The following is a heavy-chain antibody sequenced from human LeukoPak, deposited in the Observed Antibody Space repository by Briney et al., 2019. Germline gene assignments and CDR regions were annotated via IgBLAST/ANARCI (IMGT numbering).Heavy chain of an antibody. CDR2: ISGSGGST. J-gene: IGHJ4*02. CDR3: AKGDCSSTSCYFDFDY. Sequence: PGGSLRLSCAASGFTFSSYAMSWVRQAPGKGLEWVSAISGSGGSTYYADSVKGRFTISRDNSKNTLYLQMNSLRAEDTALYYCAKGDCSSTSCYFDFDYWGQGTLVTVSS. D-gene: IGHD2-2*01. V-gene: IGHV3-23*01. CDR1: GFTFSSYA.